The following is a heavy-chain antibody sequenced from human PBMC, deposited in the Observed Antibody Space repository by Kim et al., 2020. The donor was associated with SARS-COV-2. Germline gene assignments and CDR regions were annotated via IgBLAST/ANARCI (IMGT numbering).Heavy chain of an antibody. CDR3: ARHLRYYDFWSGPHPFDN. CDR2: IFTNGST. J-gene: IGHJ4*02. Sequence: SETLSLTCTVSGGSINTYYWSWIRQPAGKGLEWVGRIFTNGSTVYNPSLRSRVAMSIDTAKNQFSLKLNSVTAADTALYYCARHLRYYDFWSGPHPFDNWGQGTLVTVSS. D-gene: IGHD3-3*01. V-gene: IGHV4-4*07. CDR1: GGSINTYY.